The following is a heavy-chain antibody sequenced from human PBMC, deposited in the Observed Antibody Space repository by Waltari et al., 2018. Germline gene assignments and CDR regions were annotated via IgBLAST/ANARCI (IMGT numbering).Heavy chain of an antibody. Sequence: QVQLQQSGPGLVKPSQTLSLTCAISGDRVSSNSPAWTWIRQHPHQGLEWLGRTNYRSKWYNDYAVSVKSRITINPDTSKNQFSLQLNSVTPEDTAVYYCARDANYYDSSGYYYFFDYWGQGTLVTVSS. CDR3: ARDANYYDSSGYYYFFDY. CDR1: GDRVSSNSPA. CDR2: TNYRSKWYN. V-gene: IGHV6-1*01. J-gene: IGHJ4*02. D-gene: IGHD3-22*01.